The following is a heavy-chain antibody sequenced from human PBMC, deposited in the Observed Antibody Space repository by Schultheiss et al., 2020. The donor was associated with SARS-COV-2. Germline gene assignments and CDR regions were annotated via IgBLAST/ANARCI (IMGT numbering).Heavy chain of an antibody. CDR3: ARHLYGDYVGWFDP. CDR2: IFPGDSDT. D-gene: IGHD4-17*01. CDR1: GYSFTSYW. Sequence: GESLKISCKGSGYSFTSYWIGWVRQMPEKGLEWMGIIFPGDSDTRYSPSFQGRVTISADKSISTSYLQWSSLKASDTAMYYCARHLYGDYVGWFDPWGQGTLVTVSS. J-gene: IGHJ5*02. V-gene: IGHV5-51*01.